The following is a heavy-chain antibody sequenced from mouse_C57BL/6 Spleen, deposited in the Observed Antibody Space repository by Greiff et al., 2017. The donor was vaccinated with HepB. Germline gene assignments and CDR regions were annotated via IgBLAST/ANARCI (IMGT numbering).Heavy chain of an antibody. D-gene: IGHD1-1*01. CDR1: GYTFTDYE. J-gene: IGHJ3*01. V-gene: IGHV1-15*01. CDR2: IDPETGGT. Sequence: VQLQQSGAELVRPGASVTLSCKASGYTFTDYEMHWVKQTPVHGLEWIGAIDPETGGTAYNQKFKGKAILTADKSSSTAYMELRSLTSEDSAVYYCTRHSGSSFPFAYWGQGTLVTVSA. CDR3: TRHSGSSFPFAY.